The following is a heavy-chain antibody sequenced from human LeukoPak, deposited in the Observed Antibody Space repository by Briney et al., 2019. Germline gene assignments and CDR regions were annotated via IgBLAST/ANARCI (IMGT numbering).Heavy chain of an antibody. CDR1: GFTFSSYS. Sequence: GGSLRLSCAASGFTFSSYSMNWVRQAPGKGLEWVSSISSSSSYIYYADSVKGRFTISRDNAKNSLYLQMNSLRAEDTAVYYCARDSIVLWFGELSHYYGMDVWGQGTTVTVSS. J-gene: IGHJ6*02. CDR3: ARDSIVLWFGELSHYYGMDV. V-gene: IGHV3-21*01. CDR2: ISSSSSYI. D-gene: IGHD3-10*01.